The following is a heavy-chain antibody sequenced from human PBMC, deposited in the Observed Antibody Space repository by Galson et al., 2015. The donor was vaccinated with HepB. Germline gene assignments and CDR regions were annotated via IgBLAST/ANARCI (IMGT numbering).Heavy chain of an antibody. V-gene: IGHV5-51*01. CDR2: IYPGDSDP. CDR3: ARQYGSGALDY. D-gene: IGHD3-10*01. CDR1: GYIFSTYW. Sequence: QSGAEVKKPGESLKISCKASGYIFSTYWIAWVRQMPGKGLEYLGLIYPGDSDPRYSPSYSPSFQGQVTISADKSITTAYLQWSSLRASDTAIYYCARQYGSGALDYWGQGTLVTVSS. J-gene: IGHJ4*02.